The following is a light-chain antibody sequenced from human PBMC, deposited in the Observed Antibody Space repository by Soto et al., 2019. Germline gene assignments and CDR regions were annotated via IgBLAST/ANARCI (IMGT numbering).Light chain of an antibody. J-gene: IGKJ4*01. Sequence: DIQMTQSPSTLSASVGDRVTITCRASQSLSIWLAWYQQKPGKAPKLLISKASNLERGVPSRFSGGGSGTEFTLTISTLQPDDSATYYCQHYSFYPLTFGGGTKVEIK. CDR3: QHYSFYPLT. V-gene: IGKV1-5*03. CDR2: KAS. CDR1: QSLSIW.